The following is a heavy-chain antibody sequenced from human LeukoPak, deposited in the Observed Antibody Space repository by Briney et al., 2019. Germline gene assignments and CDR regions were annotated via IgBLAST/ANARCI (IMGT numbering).Heavy chain of an antibody. CDR1: DGSVSSGYYY. D-gene: IGHD4-23*01. CDR3: AKATVGKWFDP. V-gene: IGHV4-61*01. Sequence: SSDTLSPTWTVSDGSVSSGYYYWTWIRQPPGKGLEWIGYIYYTGSTNYNPSLRSRVTTSVDTSKNQFSVKLSSVTAAGTAVYYCAKATVGKWFDPWGQGTLVTVSS. J-gene: IGHJ5*02. CDR2: IYYTGST.